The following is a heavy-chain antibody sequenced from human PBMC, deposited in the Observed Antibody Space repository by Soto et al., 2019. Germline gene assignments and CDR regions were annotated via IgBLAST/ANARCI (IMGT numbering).Heavy chain of an antibody. CDR2: ISAYNGNT. J-gene: IGHJ6*02. CDR1: GYTFTSYG. Sequence: ASVKVSCKASGYTFTSYGISWVRQAPGQGLEWMGWISAYNGNTNYAQKLQGRVTMTTDTSTSTAYMELRSLRSDDTAVYYCAREEYYGSGSHLLVNYYYGMDVWGQGTTVTVSS. V-gene: IGHV1-18*04. CDR3: AREEYYGSGSHLLVNYYYGMDV. D-gene: IGHD3-10*01.